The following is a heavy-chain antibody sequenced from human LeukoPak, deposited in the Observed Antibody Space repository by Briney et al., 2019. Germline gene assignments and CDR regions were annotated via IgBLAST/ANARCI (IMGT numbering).Heavy chain of an antibody. J-gene: IGHJ6*03. Sequence: GGSLRLSCEASGFTFSSYWMSWVRQAPGKGLEWVADIKQDGSDEYYVDSLKGRFTVSRDNAKNSLYLQINSLRVGDTAVYFCARVGAATFYYYYMDVWGKGTTVTVSS. CDR3: ARVGAATFYYYYMDV. CDR1: GFTFSSYW. D-gene: IGHD2-15*01. V-gene: IGHV3-7*01. CDR2: IKQDGSDE.